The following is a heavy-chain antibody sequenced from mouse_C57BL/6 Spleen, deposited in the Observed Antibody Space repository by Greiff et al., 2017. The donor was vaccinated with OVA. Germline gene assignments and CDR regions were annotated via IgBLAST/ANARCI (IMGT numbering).Heavy chain of an antibody. Sequence: QVQLQQPGAELVKPGASVKLSCKASGYTFTSYWMHWVKQRPGQGLEWIGLIHPSSGSTNDNEKFKSKATLTVDKSSSTAYMQLSSLTSEDSAVYYCARIFTTVVPAYWGQGTLVTVSA. CDR3: ARIFTTVVPAY. CDR2: IHPSSGST. D-gene: IGHD1-1*02. J-gene: IGHJ3*01. CDR1: GYTFTSYW. V-gene: IGHV1-64*01.